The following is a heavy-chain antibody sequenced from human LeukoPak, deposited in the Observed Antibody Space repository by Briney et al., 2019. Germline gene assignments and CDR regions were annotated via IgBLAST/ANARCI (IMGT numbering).Heavy chain of an antibody. CDR1: GGSISSGGYS. CDR2: SYYSGNT. CDR3: ARSPAYYDILTGYSQYYFDY. J-gene: IGHJ4*02. D-gene: IGHD3-9*01. V-gene: IGHV4-30-4*07. Sequence: SETLSLTCAVSGGSISSGGYSWNWIRQPPGKGLEWIGYSYYSGNTYYNPSLKSRVTISVDTSKNQFSLKLSSVTAADTAVYYCARSPAYYDILTGYSQYYFDYWGQGTLVTVSS.